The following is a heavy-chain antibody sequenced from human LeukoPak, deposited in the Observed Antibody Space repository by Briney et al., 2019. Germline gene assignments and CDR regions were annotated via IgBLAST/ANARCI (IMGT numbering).Heavy chain of an antibody. CDR1: VFTFSSYA. V-gene: IGHV3-23*01. D-gene: IGHD2-15*01. J-gene: IGHJ4*02. Sequence: GGSLRLSCAASVFTFSSYAMKWARHAPGKGLEWVSSIGGNTYYAHSVKGRLTISRDNSKNTLYLQMNSLRAEDTAVYYCAKVEAAATCYWGQGTLVIVSS. CDR2: IGGNT. CDR3: AKVEAAATCY.